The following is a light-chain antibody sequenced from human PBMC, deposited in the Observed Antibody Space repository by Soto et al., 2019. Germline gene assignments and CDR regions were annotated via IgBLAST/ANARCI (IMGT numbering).Light chain of an antibody. V-gene: IGKV1-39*01. Sequence: DIQMTQSPSSLSASVGDRVTITCRASQSVGKYLNWYQQKGGEAPKLLIYAASTLQSGVPSRFSGSGSGRDFTRTIGSLQLDDVATYYCQQTYSTVLTFGGGTKVEIK. J-gene: IGKJ4*01. CDR2: AAS. CDR1: QSVGKY. CDR3: QQTYSTVLT.